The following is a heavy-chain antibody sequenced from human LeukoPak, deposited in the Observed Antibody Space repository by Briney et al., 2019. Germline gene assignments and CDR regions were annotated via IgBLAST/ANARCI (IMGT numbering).Heavy chain of an antibody. CDR3: AANLKGYCTNGVCGFDY. V-gene: IGHV1-58*02. CDR2: IVVGSGNT. D-gene: IGHD2-8*01. CDR1: GFTFTSSA. J-gene: IGHJ4*02. Sequence: TSVKVSCKASGFTFTSSAMQWVRQVRGQRLEWIGWIVVGSGNTNYAQKFQERVTITRDMSTSTAYMELSSLRSEDTAVYYCAANLKGYCTNGVCGFDYWGQGTLVTVSS.